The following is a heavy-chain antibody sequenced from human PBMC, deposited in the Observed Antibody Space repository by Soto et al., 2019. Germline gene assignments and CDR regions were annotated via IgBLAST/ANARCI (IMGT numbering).Heavy chain of an antibody. Sequence: VGSLRLSGAASGFTFTRYSMNWVRQAPGKGLEWVSSISSTTNYIYYADSMKGRFTVSRDNAKNSVYLQMNSLRAEDTAVYYCAKDQGGDYYFDYWGQGTLVTVSS. CDR1: GFTFTRYS. CDR2: ISSTTNYI. D-gene: IGHD3-16*01. V-gene: IGHV3-21*04. J-gene: IGHJ4*02. CDR3: AKDQGGDYYFDY.